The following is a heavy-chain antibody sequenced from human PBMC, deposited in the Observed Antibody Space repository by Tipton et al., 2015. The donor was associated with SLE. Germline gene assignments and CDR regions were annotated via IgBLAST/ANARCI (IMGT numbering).Heavy chain of an antibody. V-gene: IGHV4-59*10. J-gene: IGHJ6*02. CDR2: IYTSGST. CDR1: GGSFSSYY. Sequence: TLSLTCAVYGGSFSSYYWSWIRQPAGKGLEWIGRIYTSGSTNYNPSLKSRVTMSVDTSKNQFSLKLSSVTAADTAVYYCARRRGYSSSSYYGMDVWGQGTTVTVSS. CDR3: ARRRGYSSSSYYGMDV. D-gene: IGHD6-6*01.